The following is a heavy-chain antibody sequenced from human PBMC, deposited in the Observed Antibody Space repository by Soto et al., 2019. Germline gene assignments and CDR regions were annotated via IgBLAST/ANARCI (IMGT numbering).Heavy chain of an antibody. CDR3: VRRNRFSSSSGWGGGFDY. J-gene: IGHJ4*02. CDR1: GFTFSDSG. CDR2: IWSDGSDK. D-gene: IGHD6-6*01. Sequence: QVQLVESGGGVVQPGGSLRLSCATSGFTFSDSGMHWVRQAPGKGLEWVAVIWSDGSDKSYADSVEGRFTISRDNSKNPLNLQMNSLRAEDTAVYYCVRRNRFSSSSGWGGGFDYWGQGTLVTVSS. V-gene: IGHV3-33*01.